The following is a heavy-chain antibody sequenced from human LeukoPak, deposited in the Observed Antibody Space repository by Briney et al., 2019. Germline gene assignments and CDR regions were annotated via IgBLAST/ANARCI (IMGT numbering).Heavy chain of an antibody. CDR3: ARAGRSGWSNYYYYGMDV. Sequence: SETLSLTCTVSGGSISSDYWTWVRQPPGKRLEWIAYINYSGSTNYNPSLKSRVTISVDTSKNQFSLKLSSVTAADTAVYYCARAGRSGWSNYYYYGMDVWGQGTTVTVSS. J-gene: IGHJ6*02. V-gene: IGHV4-59*01. CDR1: GGSISSDY. D-gene: IGHD6-19*01. CDR2: INYSGST.